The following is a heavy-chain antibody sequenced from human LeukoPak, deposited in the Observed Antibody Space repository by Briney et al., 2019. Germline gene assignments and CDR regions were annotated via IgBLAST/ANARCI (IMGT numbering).Heavy chain of an antibody. CDR1: GGSISSSSYY. Sequence: SETLSLTCTVSGGSISSSSYYWGWIRQPPGKGLEWIGSIYYSGSTYYNPSLKSRVTISVDTSENQFSLKLSSVTAAATAVYYCARSSNYYGMDVWGQGTTVTVSS. V-gene: IGHV4-39*07. CDR2: IYYSGST. J-gene: IGHJ6*02. CDR3: ARSSNYYGMDV. D-gene: IGHD3-10*01.